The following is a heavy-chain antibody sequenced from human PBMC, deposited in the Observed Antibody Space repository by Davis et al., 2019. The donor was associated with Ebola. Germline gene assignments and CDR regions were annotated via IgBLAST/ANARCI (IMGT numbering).Heavy chain of an antibody. CDR1: GYTFTSYG. D-gene: IGHD2-2*01. Sequence: ASVKVSCKASGYTFTSYGISWVRQAPGQGLEWMGWISAYNGNTNYAQKLQGRVTMTTDTSTSTAYMELRSLRSDDTAVYYCARGGDIVVVPAAQALAWGSYLDYYFDYWGQGTLVTVSS. V-gene: IGHV1-18*01. CDR2: ISAYNGNT. J-gene: IGHJ4*02. CDR3: ARGGDIVVVPAAQALAWGSYLDYYFDY.